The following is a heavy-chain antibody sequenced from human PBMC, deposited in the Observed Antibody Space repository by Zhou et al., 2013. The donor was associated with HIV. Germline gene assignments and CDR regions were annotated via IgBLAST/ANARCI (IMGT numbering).Heavy chain of an antibody. J-gene: IGHJ3*02. CDR3: ARDGDASGTYYTNPGAFDI. CDR1: GFTVSSNY. D-gene: IGHD3-10*01. V-gene: IGHV3-53*02. CDR2: IYTGDNT. Sequence: EVQLVETGGGLIQPGGSLRLSCAASGFTVSSNYMSWVRQAPGKGLEWVSIIYTGDNTDYADSVKGRFTISRDNSKNTLYLQMNSLRAEDTAVYYCARDGDASGTYYTNPGAFDIWGQGTMVTVSS.